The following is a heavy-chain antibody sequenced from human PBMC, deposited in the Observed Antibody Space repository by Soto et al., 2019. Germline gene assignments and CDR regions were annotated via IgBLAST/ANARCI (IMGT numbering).Heavy chain of an antibody. CDR3: ARDAAIVLMVYAREDYYGMDV. D-gene: IGHD2-8*01. J-gene: IGHJ6*02. CDR2: INSDGSST. Sequence: PGGSLRLSCAASGFTFSSYWMHWVRQAPGKGLVWVSRINSDGSSTSYADSVKGRFTISRDNAKNTLYLQMNSLRAEDTAVYYCARDAAIVLMVYAREDYYGMDVWGQGTTVTVSS. V-gene: IGHV3-74*01. CDR1: GFTFSSYW.